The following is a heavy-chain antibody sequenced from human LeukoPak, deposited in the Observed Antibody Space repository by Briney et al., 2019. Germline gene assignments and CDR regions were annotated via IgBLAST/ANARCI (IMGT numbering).Heavy chain of an antibody. CDR2: IYHSGST. V-gene: IGHV4-38-2*02. D-gene: IGHD2-2*01. J-gene: IGHJ3*02. Sequence: PSETLSLTCTVSGYSISSGYYWGWIRQPPGKGLEWIGSIYHSGSTYYNPSLKSRVTISVDTSKNQFSLKLSSVTAADTAVYYCASPVRGYCSSTSCYPRKAFDIWGQGTMVTVSS. CDR1: GYSISSGYY. CDR3: ASPVRGYCSSTSCYPRKAFDI.